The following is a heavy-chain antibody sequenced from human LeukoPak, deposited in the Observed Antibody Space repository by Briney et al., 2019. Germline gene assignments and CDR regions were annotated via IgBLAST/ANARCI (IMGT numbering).Heavy chain of an antibody. Sequence: KPSETLSLTCTVSGGSISSSSYYWGWIRQPPGKGLEWIGSIYYSGSTYYNPSLKSRVTISVATSKNQFSLRLSSVTAADTAVYYCAREDRGYGGYELDYWGQGTLVTVSS. CDR1: GGSISSSSYY. CDR2: IYYSGST. CDR3: AREDRGYGGYELDY. D-gene: IGHD5-12*01. V-gene: IGHV4-39*02. J-gene: IGHJ4*02.